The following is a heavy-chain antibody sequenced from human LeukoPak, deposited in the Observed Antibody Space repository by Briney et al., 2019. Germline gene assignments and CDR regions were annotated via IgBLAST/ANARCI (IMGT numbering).Heavy chain of an antibody. V-gene: IGHV3-15*01. J-gene: IGHJ4*02. D-gene: IGHD3-22*01. Sequence: GGSLRLSCAASGFNVNNAWMTWVRQAPGKGLEWVGRIKSKTDGGTTEYAAPVKGRFTISRDDSKNTLYLQMYNLKTEDTALYYCTNMAYYYDSSGYYWYYFDYWGQGTLVTVSS. CDR3: TNMAYYYDSSGYYWYYFDY. CDR1: GFNVNNAW. CDR2: IKSKTDGGTT.